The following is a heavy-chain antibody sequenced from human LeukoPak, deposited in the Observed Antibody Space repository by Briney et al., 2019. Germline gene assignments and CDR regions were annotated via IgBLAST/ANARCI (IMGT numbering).Heavy chain of an antibody. CDR2: ITPNSGCT. V-gene: IGHV1-2*06. Sequence: ASVQVSCKASGYTFTGYYRHWVRQAPGRGVEWMGRITPNSGCTNCAQKFQGRVTMTRDTSISTAYMELSRLRSDDTAVYYCARAPGNTVTNDYWGQGTLVTVSS. CDR3: ARAPGNTVTNDY. D-gene: IGHD4-17*01. CDR1: GYTFTGYY. J-gene: IGHJ4*02.